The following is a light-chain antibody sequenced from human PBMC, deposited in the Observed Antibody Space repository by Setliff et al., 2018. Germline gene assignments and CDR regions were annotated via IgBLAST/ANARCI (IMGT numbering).Light chain of an antibody. CDR3: AAWDDSLSGVE. CDR1: SSNIGSNT. CDR2: SNN. V-gene: IGLV1-44*01. J-gene: IGLJ2*01. Sequence: QSVLTQPPSVSGTPGQRVTISCSGSSSNIGSNTVNWYQQVPGTAPKLLIYSNNQRPSGVPDRFSGSRSGTSASLAISGLQSEDEADYFCAAWDDSLSGVEFGGGT.